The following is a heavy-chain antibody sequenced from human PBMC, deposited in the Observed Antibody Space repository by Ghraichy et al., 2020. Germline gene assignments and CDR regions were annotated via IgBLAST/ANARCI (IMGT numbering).Heavy chain of an antibody. V-gene: IGHV4-39*01. J-gene: IGHJ4*02. CDR2: VFYSGST. D-gene: IGHD2-15*01. CDR1: GDSISSGSFF. CDR3: ARQPAATMREFAFDN. Sequence: SQTLSLTCTVSGDSISSGSFFWGWIRQPPGKGLDWIGSVFYSGSTYYNPSLKSRVTISVDTSKNQFSLKLSSVTAAETGVYWCARQPAATMREFAFDNWGQGTLVTVSS.